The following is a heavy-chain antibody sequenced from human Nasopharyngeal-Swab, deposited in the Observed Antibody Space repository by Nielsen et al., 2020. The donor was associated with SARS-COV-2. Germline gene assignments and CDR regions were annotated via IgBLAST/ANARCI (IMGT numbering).Heavy chain of an antibody. CDR1: GFTFSSYG. D-gene: IGHD3-22*01. J-gene: IGHJ4*02. CDR3: AKDPKITMIVVVSYFDY. CDR2: ISYDGSNK. V-gene: IGHV3-30*18. Sequence: GESLKISCAASGFTFSSYGMHWVRQAPGKGLEWVAVISYDGSNKYYADSVKGRFTISRDNSKNTLYLQMNSLRAEDTAVYYCAKDPKITMIVVVSYFDYWGQGTLVTVPS.